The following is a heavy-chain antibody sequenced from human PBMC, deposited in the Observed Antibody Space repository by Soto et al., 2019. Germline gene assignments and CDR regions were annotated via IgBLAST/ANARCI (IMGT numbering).Heavy chain of an antibody. CDR3: AKDSGSWPYYFDY. D-gene: IGHD6-13*01. CDR2: ISGSGGST. V-gene: IGHV3-23*01. Sequence: QPGGSLRLSCAASGFSFSSYAMSWVRQAPGKGLEWVSGISGSGGSTYYADSVKGRFTISRDNSKNTLYLEMNSLRAEDTAVYYCAKDSGSWPYYFDYWGQGTLVTVSS. J-gene: IGHJ4*02. CDR1: GFSFSSYA.